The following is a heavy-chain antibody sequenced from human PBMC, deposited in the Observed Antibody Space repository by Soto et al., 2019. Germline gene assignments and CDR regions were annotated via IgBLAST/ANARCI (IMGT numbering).Heavy chain of an antibody. D-gene: IGHD6-19*01. CDR2: SYYTGST. Sequence: SETLSLTCTVSGGSISSYYWSWIRQPPGRGLEWIGYSYYTGSTKYNPSLSSRVTMSVDASKNQFSLKLTSVTAADTAVYYCASSNNHISVAGGKGLYFDFWGQGALVTVSS. CDR1: GGSISSYY. V-gene: IGHV4-59*08. J-gene: IGHJ4*02. CDR3: ASSNNHISVAGGKGLYFDF.